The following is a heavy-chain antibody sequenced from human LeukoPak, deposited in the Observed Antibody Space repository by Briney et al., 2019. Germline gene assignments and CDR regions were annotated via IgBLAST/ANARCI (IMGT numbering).Heavy chain of an antibody. D-gene: IGHD4-17*01. Sequence: PGGSLRLSCAASGFTFSSYSMNWVRQAPGKGLEWVSSISSSSSYIYYADSVKGRFTISRDNAKNSLYLQMNSLRAEDTAVYYCARDRYATVTVGSFDYWGQGTLVTVSS. J-gene: IGHJ4*02. CDR2: ISSSSSYI. CDR3: ARDRYATVTVGSFDY. CDR1: GFTFSSYS. V-gene: IGHV3-21*01.